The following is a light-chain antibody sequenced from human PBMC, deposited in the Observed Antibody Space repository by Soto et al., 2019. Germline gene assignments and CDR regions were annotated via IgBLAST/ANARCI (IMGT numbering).Light chain of an antibody. CDR2: DAS. CDR1: QDISNY. Sequence: DIQMTQSPSSLSASVGDRVTITCQASQDISNYLNWYQQKPEQAPKLLTYDASNLETGVTQRFSGSGSGTDFTVTISSLHPEDIGTYYCQQYYNLPRFGRGTKVDSK. V-gene: IGKV1-33*01. J-gene: IGKJ3*01. CDR3: QQYYNLPR.